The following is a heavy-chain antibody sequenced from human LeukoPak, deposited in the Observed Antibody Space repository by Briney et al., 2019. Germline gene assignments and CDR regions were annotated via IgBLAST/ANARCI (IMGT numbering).Heavy chain of an antibody. Sequence: ASVKVSCKASGGTFSSYAISWVRQAPGQGLEWMGGIIPIFGTANYAQKFQGRVTITRDMSTSTAYMELSSLRSEDTAVYYCAATDIHYVRSPGAFDIWGQGTMVTVSS. CDR2: IIPIFGTA. V-gene: IGHV1-69*05. CDR3: AATDIHYVRSPGAFDI. D-gene: IGHD5-18*01. J-gene: IGHJ3*02. CDR1: GGTFSSYA.